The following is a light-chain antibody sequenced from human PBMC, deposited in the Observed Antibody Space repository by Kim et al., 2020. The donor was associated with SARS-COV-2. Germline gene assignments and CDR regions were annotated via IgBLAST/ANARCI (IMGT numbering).Light chain of an antibody. CDR1: EGISSY. CDR2: GTS. Sequence: ASVADRVPIPSRASEGISSYLACYQQRPGQSPNLLIYGTSTLQSGVPTRFSSSGSGTDFTLTISSLQPEDLATYYCQQLNSYPLAVGGGTKV. J-gene: IGKJ4*01. V-gene: IGKV1-9*01. CDR3: QQLNSYPLA.